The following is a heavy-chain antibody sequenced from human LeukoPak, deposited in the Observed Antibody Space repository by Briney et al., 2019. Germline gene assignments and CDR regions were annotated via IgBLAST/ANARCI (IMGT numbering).Heavy chain of an antibody. V-gene: IGHV1-69*13. CDR1: GGTFSSYA. CDR2: IIPIFGTA. CDR3: ARGPEMATAFDY. J-gene: IGHJ4*02. Sequence: ASVKVSCKASGGTFSSYAISWVRKAPGHGLEWMGGIIPIFGTANYAQMFQGRVTITADESTSTAYMELSSLRSEDTAVYYCARGPEMATAFDYCGQGTLVTVSS. D-gene: IGHD5-24*01.